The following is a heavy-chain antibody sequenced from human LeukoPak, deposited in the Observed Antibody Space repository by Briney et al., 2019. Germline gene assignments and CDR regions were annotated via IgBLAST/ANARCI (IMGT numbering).Heavy chain of an antibody. J-gene: IGHJ5*02. D-gene: IGHD3-10*01. Sequence: SETLSLTCAVCGGSFSVYYWSWIRQPPGKGLEWIGEIKHSGSTNYNPSLKSRVTISVDTSKNQFSLKLSSVTAADTAVYYCARGGGDNWFDPWGQGTLVTVSS. V-gene: IGHV4-34*01. CDR1: GGSFSVYY. CDR3: ARGGGDNWFDP. CDR2: IKHSGST.